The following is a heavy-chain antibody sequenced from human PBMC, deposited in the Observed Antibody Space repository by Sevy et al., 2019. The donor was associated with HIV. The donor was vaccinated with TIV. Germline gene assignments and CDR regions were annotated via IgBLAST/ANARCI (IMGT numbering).Heavy chain of an antibody. J-gene: IGHJ4*02. Sequence: GVSLRLSCAASGFSVSSYYMGWVRQAPGKGLEWVSTKESGGQTYYADSVRGRFTIARDESANNLFLQLNNLRAEDTGVHYCARMTSTWSIDSWGQGTLVTVSS. CDR2: KESGGQT. CDR3: ARMTSTWSIDS. V-gene: IGHV3-53*01. CDR1: GFSVSSYY.